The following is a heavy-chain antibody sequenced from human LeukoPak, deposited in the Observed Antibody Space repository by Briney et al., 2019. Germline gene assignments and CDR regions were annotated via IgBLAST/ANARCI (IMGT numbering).Heavy chain of an antibody. V-gene: IGHV3-21*01. Sequence: PGGSLRLSCAASGFTFSSYSMNWVRQAPGKGLEWVSSISSSSSYIYYADSVKGRFTISRDNAKNSLYLQMNSLRAEDTAVYYCARDGPALSSGYLDAFDIWGQGTMVTVSS. CDR3: ARDGPALSSGYLDAFDI. CDR2: ISSSSSYI. CDR1: GFTFSSYS. D-gene: IGHD3-22*01. J-gene: IGHJ3*02.